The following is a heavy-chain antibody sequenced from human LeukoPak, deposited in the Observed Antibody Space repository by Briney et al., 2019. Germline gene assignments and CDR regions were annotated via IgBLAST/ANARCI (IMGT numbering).Heavy chain of an antibody. D-gene: IGHD1-26*01. J-gene: IGHJ6*03. Sequence: PGRSLRPSCAASGFTFSDYYMSWIRQAPGKGLKWVSYISSSGSTIYYADSVKGRFTISRDNAKNSLYLQMNSLRAEDTAAYYCARLGGSYPYYYYYYMDVWGKGTTVTVSS. CDR3: ARLGGSYPYYYYYYMDV. CDR1: GFTFSDYY. CDR2: ISSSGSTI. V-gene: IGHV3-11*04.